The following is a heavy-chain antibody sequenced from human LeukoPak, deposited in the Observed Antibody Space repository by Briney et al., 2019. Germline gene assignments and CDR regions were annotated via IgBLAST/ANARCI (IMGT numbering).Heavy chain of an antibody. J-gene: IGHJ4*02. V-gene: IGHV3-11*01. CDR1: GFTFSDFY. Sequence: GGSLRLSCAASGFTFSDFYMSWIRQAPGKGLKWVSYISSSGSTIYYADSVKGRFTISRDNAKNSLYLQMNSLRAEHTAVYYCARRRYNWNAIDYWGQGTLVTVSS. CDR2: ISSSGSTI. CDR3: ARRRYNWNAIDY. D-gene: IGHD1-20*01.